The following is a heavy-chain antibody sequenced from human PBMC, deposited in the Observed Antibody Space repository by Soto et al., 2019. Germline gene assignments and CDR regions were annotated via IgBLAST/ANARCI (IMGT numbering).Heavy chain of an antibody. J-gene: IGHJ4*02. CDR1: GGSFSGYY. Sequence: QVQLQQWGAGLLKPSETLSLTCAVYGGSFSGYYWSWIRQPPGRGLEWIGEINHSGSTNYNPSLKSRVTISVDTSKNQFSLKLSSVTAADTAVYYCARASREVIDYWGQGTLVTVSS. CDR3: ARASREVIDY. V-gene: IGHV4-34*01. CDR2: INHSGST. D-gene: IGHD1-26*01.